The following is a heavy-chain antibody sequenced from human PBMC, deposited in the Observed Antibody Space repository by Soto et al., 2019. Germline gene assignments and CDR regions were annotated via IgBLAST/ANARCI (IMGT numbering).Heavy chain of an antibody. D-gene: IGHD2-15*01. CDR1: GDSISTVDHF. CDR2: IYKSATT. V-gene: IGHV4-30-4*01. Sequence: ASETLSLTCSVSGDSISTVDHFWAWIRQPPGQTLEYIGYIYKSATTYYNPSFESRVAISLDTSKSQFSLTVTSVTAGDTAVYFCARGRYCLTGSCFPNWFDSWGRGTLVTVSS. CDR3: ARGRYCLTGSCFPNWFDS. J-gene: IGHJ5*01.